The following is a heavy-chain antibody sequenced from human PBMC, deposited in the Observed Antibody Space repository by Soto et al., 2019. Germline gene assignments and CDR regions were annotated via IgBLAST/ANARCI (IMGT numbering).Heavy chain of an antibody. CDR1: GFTFSSYG. Sequence: QVLLVESGGGVVQPGRSLRLSCAASGFTFSSYGMHWVRQAPGKGLEWVAVIWYDGSNKYYADSVKGRFTISRDNSNNTLYLQMNSLRAEDTAVYYCANLPRHVFDIWGQGTMVTVSS. CDR2: IWYDGSNK. CDR3: ANLPRHVFDI. V-gene: IGHV3-33*03. J-gene: IGHJ3*02.